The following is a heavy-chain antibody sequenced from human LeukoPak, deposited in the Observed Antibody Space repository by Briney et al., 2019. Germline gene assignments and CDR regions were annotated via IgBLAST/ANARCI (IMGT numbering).Heavy chain of an antibody. J-gene: IGHJ4*02. Sequence: ASVKVSCKASGGTFSSYAISWVRQAPGQGLEWMGRIIPILGIANYAQKFQGRVTITADKSTSTAYMELRSLRSDDTAVYYCARVRSSGCFDYWGQGTLVTVSS. CDR2: IIPILGIA. V-gene: IGHV1-69*04. CDR3: ARVRSSGCFDY. CDR1: GGTFSSYA. D-gene: IGHD6-19*01.